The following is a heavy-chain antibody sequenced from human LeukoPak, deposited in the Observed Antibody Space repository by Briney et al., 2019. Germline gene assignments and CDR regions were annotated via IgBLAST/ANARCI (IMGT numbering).Heavy chain of an antibody. Sequence: SETLSLTCTVSGSSINTYYWSWIRQPAGKGLEWIGRIYTSGYTNYNPSLKSRVTMSVDTPKNQFSLKLSSVTAADTAVYYCARDRVESSGYYYYYGMDVWGQGTTVTVSS. CDR1: GSSINTYY. CDR3: ARDRVESSGYYYYYGMDV. J-gene: IGHJ6*02. CDR2: IYTSGYT. V-gene: IGHV4-4*07. D-gene: IGHD3-22*01.